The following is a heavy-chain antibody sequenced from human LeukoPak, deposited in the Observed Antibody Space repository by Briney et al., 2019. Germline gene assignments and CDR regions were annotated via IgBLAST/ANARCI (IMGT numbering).Heavy chain of an antibody. CDR1: GCSISSSSFY. CDR2: IYYSGST. Sequence: SETLSRTCTVSGCSISSSSFYWGWIRQPPGKGLEWIGSIYYSGSTYYNPSLKSRVTISVDTSKNQFSLKLSSVTAADTAVYYCARVTGYFDYWGQGTLVTVSS. D-gene: IGHD1-14*01. V-gene: IGHV4-39*07. J-gene: IGHJ4*02. CDR3: ARVTGYFDY.